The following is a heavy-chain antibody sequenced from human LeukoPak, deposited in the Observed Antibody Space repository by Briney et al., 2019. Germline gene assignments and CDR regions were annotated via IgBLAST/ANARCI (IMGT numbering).Heavy chain of an antibody. CDR2: IRYDGSNK. V-gene: IGHV3-30*02. J-gene: IGHJ4*02. CDR3: AKDGTYYDFWSGYFHPNFYFDY. Sequence: GGSLRLSCAASGFTFSSYGMHWVRQAPGKGLEGVAFIRYDGSNKYYADSVKGRFTISRDNSKNTLYLQMNSLRAEDTAVYYCAKDGTYYDFWSGYFHPNFYFDYWGQGTLVTVSS. CDR1: GFTFSSYG. D-gene: IGHD3-3*01.